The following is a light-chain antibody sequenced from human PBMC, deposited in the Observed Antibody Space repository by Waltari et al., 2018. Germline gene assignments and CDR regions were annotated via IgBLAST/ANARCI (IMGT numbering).Light chain of an antibody. J-gene: IGKJ2*01. CDR1: QSLLHSDGKTY. CDR2: AVS. CDR3: MQSVLLPPA. V-gene: IGKV2D-29*01. Sequence: DIVMTQTPLSLSVTPGQPASISCKSSQSLLHSDGKTYLEWYLQRSGQPPRLLIYAVSNRFPGVPDRFSGSGSGTDFTLKINRVEAEDVGVYFCMQSVLLPPAFGQGTKLEI.